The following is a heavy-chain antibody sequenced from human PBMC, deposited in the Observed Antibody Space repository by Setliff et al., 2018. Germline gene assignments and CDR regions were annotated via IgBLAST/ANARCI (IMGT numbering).Heavy chain of an antibody. CDR2: ISASSANI. D-gene: IGHD6-13*01. V-gene: IGHV3-48*01. CDR3: ASDPSYASSLYYYLEV. Sequence: TGGSLRLSCAASGFTFSRYAMNWVRQTPGKGLEWVSYISASSANIQYADSVRGRFTVSRDNARNSLYLQMNSLRGDDAAVYYCASDPSYASSLYYYLEVWGKGTTVTVSS. J-gene: IGHJ6*03. CDR1: GFTFSRYA.